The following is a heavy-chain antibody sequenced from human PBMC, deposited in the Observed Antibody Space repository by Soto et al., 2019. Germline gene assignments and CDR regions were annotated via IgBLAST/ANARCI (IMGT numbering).Heavy chain of an antibody. V-gene: IGHV1-2*04. Sequence: QVPLVQSGAEVRKPGASVTVSCRSSGDSFNDYYIHGVRQAPGQGFEWMGWINPNGGVTKYAQKFQGWVSMTRDTSIRTVYMQLSRLRSDDTAVYYCARESGGATATLDYYYFYMDVWGTGTTVTVSS. D-gene: IGHD5-12*01. CDR2: INPNGGVT. CDR1: GDSFNDYY. CDR3: ARESGGATATLDYYYFYMDV. J-gene: IGHJ6*03.